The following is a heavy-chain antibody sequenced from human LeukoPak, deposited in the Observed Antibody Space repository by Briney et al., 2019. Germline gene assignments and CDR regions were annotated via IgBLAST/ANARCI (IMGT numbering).Heavy chain of an antibody. V-gene: IGHV3-23*01. Sequence: GGSLRLSCAASGFTFGTSAMSWVRQAPGKGPEWVSTFGRSGSDTYYSDSVKGRFTIFRDNSKNTLYLQMNSLRDEDTAVYYCAKSPTGSSWPSIDYWGQGTLVTVSS. CDR1: GFTFGTSA. CDR3: AKSPTGSSWPSIDY. J-gene: IGHJ4*02. CDR2: FGRSGSDT. D-gene: IGHD6-13*01.